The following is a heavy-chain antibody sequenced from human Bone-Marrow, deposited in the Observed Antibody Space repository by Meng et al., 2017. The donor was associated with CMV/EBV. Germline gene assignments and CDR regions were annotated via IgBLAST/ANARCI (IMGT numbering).Heavy chain of an antibody. J-gene: IGHJ4*02. Sequence: ASVKVSCKASGYTFTGYYMHWVRQAPGQGLEWMGWINPNSGGTNYAQKFQGRVTMTRDTSISTAYMELSRLRSDDTAVYYCASGNYDFWSGYLLDYWGQGTRVTVSS. D-gene: IGHD3-3*01. CDR2: INPNSGGT. CDR1: GYTFTGYY. V-gene: IGHV1-2*02. CDR3: ASGNYDFWSGYLLDY.